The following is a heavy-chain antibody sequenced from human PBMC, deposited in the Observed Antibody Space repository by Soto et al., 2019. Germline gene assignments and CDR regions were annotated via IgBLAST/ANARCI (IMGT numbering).Heavy chain of an antibody. Sequence: PGGSLRLSCAASGFTFDDYTMHWVRQAPGKGLEWVSLTSWDGGSTYYADSVKGRFTISRDNSKNSLYLQMNSLRTEDTALYYCAKDISYYDSSGYYPGAFDIWGQGTMVTVSS. CDR1: GFTFDDYT. CDR2: TSWDGGST. J-gene: IGHJ3*02. CDR3: AKDISYYDSSGYYPGAFDI. D-gene: IGHD3-22*01. V-gene: IGHV3-43*01.